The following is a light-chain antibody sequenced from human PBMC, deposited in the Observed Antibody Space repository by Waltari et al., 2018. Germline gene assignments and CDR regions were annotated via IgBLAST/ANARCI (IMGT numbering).Light chain of an antibody. CDR1: QSVRSN. V-gene: IGKV3-15*01. CDR2: GAS. CDR3: QQYNNWPPMYT. J-gene: IGKJ2*01. Sequence: EIVLTQSPATLSVSPGERATLSCRASQSVRSNLAWYQPKPGQAPRLLIYGASTRATGIPARFSGSGSGTEFTLTISSLQSEDFAVYYCQQYNNWPPMYTFGQGTKLEIK.